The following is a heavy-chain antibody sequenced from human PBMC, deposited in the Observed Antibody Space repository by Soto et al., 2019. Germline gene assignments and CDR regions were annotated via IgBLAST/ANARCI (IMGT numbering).Heavy chain of an antibody. CDR3: ATTGPRGYGMDV. CDR2: FDPEGGER. Sequence: QVQLVQSGAEVKKPGASVKVSCKVSGYTLTELSMHWVRQAPGKGIEWMGGFDPEGGERIYAQKFQERVSMTEDTSTDTAYMELSSLRSQDTAVYYSATTGPRGYGMDVWGQRTTVTVSS. CDR1: GYTLTELS. J-gene: IGHJ6*02. V-gene: IGHV1-24*01.